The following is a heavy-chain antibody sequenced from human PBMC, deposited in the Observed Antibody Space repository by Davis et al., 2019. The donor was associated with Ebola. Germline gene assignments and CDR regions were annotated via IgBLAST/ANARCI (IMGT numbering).Heavy chain of an antibody. Sequence: PGGSLRPSCAASGPTFSEYWMSCVRQAPGKGLEWVANTKEDGSVKYYVDSVKGRFTVSRDNAQGSLSLQMNSLRVEDTAVYYCVREGAGSWSPGNSWGRGTLVTVSS. CDR2: TKEDGSVK. V-gene: IGHV3-7*01. J-gene: IGHJ4*02. D-gene: IGHD6-13*01. CDR3: VREGAGSWSPGNS. CDR1: GPTFSEYW.